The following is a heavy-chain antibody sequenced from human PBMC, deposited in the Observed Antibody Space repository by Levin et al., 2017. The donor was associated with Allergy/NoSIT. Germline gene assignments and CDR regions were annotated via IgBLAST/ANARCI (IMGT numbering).Heavy chain of an antibody. CDR2: IKEDGSEK. J-gene: IGHJ4*02. CDR1: EFTFSVYW. Sequence: ASVKVSCAASEFTFSVYWMSWVRQAPGKGLEWVANIKEDGSEKYYVDSVKGRFTISRDNAKNSLYLQMNSLSAEDTAVYYCARETSELDYWGQGTLVTVSS. V-gene: IGHV3-7*04. CDR3: ARETSELDY.